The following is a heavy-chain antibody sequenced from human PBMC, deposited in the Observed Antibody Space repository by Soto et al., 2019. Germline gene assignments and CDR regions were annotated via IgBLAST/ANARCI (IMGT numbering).Heavy chain of an antibody. CDR2: INAGSGNT. CDR3: ARDAPYYDILTGLGMGKFDAFDI. J-gene: IGHJ3*02. V-gene: IGHV1-3*01. CDR1: GYTFTSYA. D-gene: IGHD3-9*01. Sequence: QVQLVQSGAEVKKPGASVKVSCKASGYTFTSYAMHWVRQAPGQRLEWMGWINAGSGNTKYSQKFQGRVTITSDTSPSSAYMELSSLRSEDTAVYYCARDAPYYDILTGLGMGKFDAFDIWGQGTMVTVSS.